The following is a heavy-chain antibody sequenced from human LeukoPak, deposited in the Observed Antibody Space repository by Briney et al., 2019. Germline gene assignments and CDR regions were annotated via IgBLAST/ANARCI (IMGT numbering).Heavy chain of an antibody. J-gene: IGHJ4*02. D-gene: IGHD2/OR15-2a*01. Sequence: PGGSLRLSCAASGFTFNSYAMTWVRQAPGKGLEWVSAVSGSGGSTYYPDSVEGRFTISRGNSKNTLYLLMNELSAEDTAVYYCAKSHSLEYRGYFDYWGQGTLVTVSS. V-gene: IGHV3-23*01. CDR3: AKSHSLEYRGYFDY. CDR2: VSGSGGST. CDR1: GFTFNSYA.